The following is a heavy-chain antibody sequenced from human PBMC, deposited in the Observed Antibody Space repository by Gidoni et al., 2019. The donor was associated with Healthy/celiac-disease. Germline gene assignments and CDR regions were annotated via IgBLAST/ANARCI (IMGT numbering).Heavy chain of an antibody. CDR1: GFTFSSYA. CDR3: AKELECRAMVTHFDY. CDR2: ISGSGGST. V-gene: IGHV3-23*01. Sequence: EVQLFASGGGLVQPGRSLSLSCAASGFTFSSYAMCWVRQAPGKGLGWVSAISGSGGSTNYADSVKGRFTISRDNSKNTLYLQMNSLRAEDTAVYYCAKELECRAMVTHFDYWGQGTLVTGSS. D-gene: IGHD5-18*01. J-gene: IGHJ4*02.